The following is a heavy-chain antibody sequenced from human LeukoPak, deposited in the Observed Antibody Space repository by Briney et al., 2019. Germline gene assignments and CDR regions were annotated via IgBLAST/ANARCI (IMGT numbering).Heavy chain of an antibody. V-gene: IGHV4-59*08. CDR1: GGSISSYY. Sequence: SETLSLTCTVSGGSISSYYWSWIRQPPGKGLEWIGYIYYSGSTNYNPSLKSRVTISVDTSKNQFSLKLSSVTAADTAVYYCARRRRYSSGWYYFDYWGQGTLVTVSS. CDR3: ARRRRYSSGWYYFDY. J-gene: IGHJ4*02. CDR2: IYYSGST. D-gene: IGHD6-19*01.